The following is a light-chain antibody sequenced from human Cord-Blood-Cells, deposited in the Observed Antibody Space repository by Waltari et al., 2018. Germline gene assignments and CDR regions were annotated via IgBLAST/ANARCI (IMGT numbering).Light chain of an antibody. CDR1: SSDVGGYNY. CDR3: SSYTSSSTWV. V-gene: IGLV2-14*03. CDR2: AVS. J-gene: IGLJ3*02. Sequence: QSALTQPASVSGSPGQSITISCTGTSSDVGGYNYVSWYQQHPGKAPKLMSYAVSNRHSEVSKRFSGSKSGNTASLTISGLQAEDEADYYCSSYTSSSTWVFGGGTKLTVL.